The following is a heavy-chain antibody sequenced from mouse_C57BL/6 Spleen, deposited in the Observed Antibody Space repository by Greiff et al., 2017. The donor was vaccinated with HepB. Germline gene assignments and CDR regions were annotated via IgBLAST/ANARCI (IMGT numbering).Heavy chain of an antibody. J-gene: IGHJ3*01. Sequence: EVQLQQSGPGLAKPSQTLSLTCSVTGYSITSDYWNWIRKFPGNKLEYMGYISYSGSTYYNPSLKSRISITRDTSKNQYYLQLNSVTTEDTATYYCAIIYYGNYGGFAYWGQGTLVTVSA. V-gene: IGHV3-8*01. CDR1: GYSITSDY. CDR2: ISYSGST. D-gene: IGHD2-1*01. CDR3: AIIYYGNYGGFAY.